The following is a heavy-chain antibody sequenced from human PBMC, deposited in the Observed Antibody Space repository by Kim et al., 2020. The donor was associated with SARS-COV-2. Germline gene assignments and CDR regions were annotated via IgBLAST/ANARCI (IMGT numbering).Heavy chain of an antibody. CDR1: GGSISGSTSY. CDR2: ILYSGST. CDR3: ARHVIPEHFDY. Sequence: SETLSLTCTVSGGSISGSTSYWGWIRQPPGKGLEWIGSILYSGSTYYNPSLRSRVTISVHTSTTQFSLKLNSVTAADTAVYYCARHVIPEHFDYWGHGTLVTVSS. J-gene: IGHJ4*01. D-gene: IGHD2-2*01. V-gene: IGHV4-39*01.